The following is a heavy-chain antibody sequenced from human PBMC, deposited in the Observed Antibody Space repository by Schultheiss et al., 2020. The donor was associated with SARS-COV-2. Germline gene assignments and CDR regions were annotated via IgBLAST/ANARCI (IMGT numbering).Heavy chain of an antibody. Sequence: SETLSLTCTVSGGSISSSSYYWGWIRQPPGKGLEWIGSIYYSGSTYYNPSLKSRVTISVDTSKNQFSLKLSSVTAADTAVYYCAREPGSTSYAFDIWGQGTMVTVSS. CDR3: AREPGSTSYAFDI. V-gene: IGHV4-39*02. D-gene: IGHD2-2*01. CDR1: GGSISSSSYY. J-gene: IGHJ3*02. CDR2: IYYSGST.